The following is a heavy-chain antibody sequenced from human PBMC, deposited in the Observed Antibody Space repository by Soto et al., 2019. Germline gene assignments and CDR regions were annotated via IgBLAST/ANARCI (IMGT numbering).Heavy chain of an antibody. CDR3: ARESEDLTSNFDY. CDR1: GFTFSRYS. CDR2: ISSTTNYI. J-gene: IGHJ4*02. V-gene: IGHV3-21*01. Sequence: EVQLVESGGGLVRPGGSLRLSCAASGFTFSRYSMNWVRQAPGEGLERVSSISSTTNYIYYADSMKGRFTVSRDNAKNSVYLDMNSLSAEDTAGYYCARESEDLTSNFDYWGQGTLVTVSS.